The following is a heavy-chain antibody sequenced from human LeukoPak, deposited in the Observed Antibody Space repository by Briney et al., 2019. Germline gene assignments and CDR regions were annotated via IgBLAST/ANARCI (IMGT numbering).Heavy chain of an antibody. CDR3: AKDIDYDSSGYSPFDY. Sequence: GGSLRLSCAASGFTFSSYAMSWVRQAPGKGLEWVSAISGSGGSTYYADSVKGRFTISRDNSKNTLYLQMNSLRAEDTAVYYCAKDIDYDSSGYSPFDYWGQGTLVTVSS. J-gene: IGHJ4*02. CDR2: ISGSGGST. CDR1: GFTFSSYA. D-gene: IGHD3-22*01. V-gene: IGHV3-23*01.